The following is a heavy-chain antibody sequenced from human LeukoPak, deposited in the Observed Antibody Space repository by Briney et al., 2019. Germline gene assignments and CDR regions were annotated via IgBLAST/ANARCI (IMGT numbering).Heavy chain of an antibody. CDR2: IYYSGST. Sequence: SETLSLTCTVSGGSISSSSYYWGWIRQPPGKGLEWIGSIYYSGSTYYNPSLKSRVTISVDTSKNQFSLKLSSVTAADTAVYYCARDGGQEYYYDSSGYPLDYWGQGTLVTVSS. J-gene: IGHJ4*02. V-gene: IGHV4-39*02. CDR1: GGSISSSSYY. CDR3: ARDGGQEYYYDSSGYPLDY. D-gene: IGHD3-22*01.